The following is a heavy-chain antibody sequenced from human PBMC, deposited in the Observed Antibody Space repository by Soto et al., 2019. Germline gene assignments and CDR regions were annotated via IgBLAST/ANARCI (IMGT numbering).Heavy chain of an antibody. V-gene: IGHV1-69*13. Sequence: GASVKVSCKASGGTFSSYAISWVRQAPGQGLDWMGGIIPIFGTANYAQKFQGRVTITADESTSTAYMELSSLRSEDTAVYYCARDPGATTTDRDNWFDPWGQGTLVTVSS. D-gene: IGHD3-10*01. CDR2: IIPIFGTA. J-gene: IGHJ5*02. CDR1: GGTFSSYA. CDR3: ARDPGATTTDRDNWFDP.